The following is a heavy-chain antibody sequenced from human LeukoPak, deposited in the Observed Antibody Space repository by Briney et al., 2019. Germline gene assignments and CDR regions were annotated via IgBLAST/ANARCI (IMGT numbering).Heavy chain of an antibody. CDR2: IYYSGST. D-gene: IGHD2-2*01. CDR3: ARTYCSSTSCLPDY. V-gene: IGHV4-31*02. CDR1: GGSXXXGGYY. J-gene: IGHJ4*02. Sequence: GGSXXXGGYYWSWVGQHPGKGLEWIGYIYYSGSTYYNPSLKSRVTISVDTSKNQFSLKLSSVTAADTAVYYCARTYCSSTSCLPDYWGQGTLVTVSS.